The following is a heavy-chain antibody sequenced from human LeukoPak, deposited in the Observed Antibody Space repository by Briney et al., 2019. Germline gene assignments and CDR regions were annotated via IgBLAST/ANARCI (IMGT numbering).Heavy chain of an antibody. CDR1: GFTVSSNY. D-gene: IGHD1-14*01. J-gene: IGHJ2*01. CDR3: ARNRYFDL. Sequence: GGSLRLSCAASGFTVSSNYMSWVRQAPGKGLEWVSIFYSGGSTYYADSVKGRFTISRDYSKNTLYLQMNSLRAEDTAVYYCARNRYFDLWGRGTLVTVSS. CDR2: FYSGGST. V-gene: IGHV3-53*01.